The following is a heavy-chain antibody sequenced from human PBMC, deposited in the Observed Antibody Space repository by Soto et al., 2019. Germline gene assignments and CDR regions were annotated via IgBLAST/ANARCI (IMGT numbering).Heavy chain of an antibody. Sequence: GRSLRLSCAASGFTFRDYNINWVRQAPGKGLEWVSSISASSTYIYYADSVKGRFTISRDNAKNSLYLQMNSLSAEDTAVYFCARSSWYCTGGRCYPHSFDYWGPGTLVTVSS. V-gene: IGHV3-21*01. CDR2: ISASSTYI. CDR3: ARSSWYCTGGRCYPHSFDY. J-gene: IGHJ4*02. D-gene: IGHD2-8*02. CDR1: GFTFRDYN.